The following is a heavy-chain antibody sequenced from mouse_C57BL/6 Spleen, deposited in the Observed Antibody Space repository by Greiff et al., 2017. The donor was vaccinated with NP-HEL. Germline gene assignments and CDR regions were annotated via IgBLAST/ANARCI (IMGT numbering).Heavy chain of an antibody. CDR2: ISDGGSYT. J-gene: IGHJ1*03. CDR1: GFTFSSYA. V-gene: IGHV5-4*01. Sequence: EVKLMESGGGLVKPGGSLKLSCAASGFTFSSYAMSWVRQTPEKRLEWVATISDGGSYTYYQDNVQGRFTISRDNAKNNLYLQMSHLKSEDTAMYYCAREVLRKYFDVWGTGTTVTVSS. CDR3: AREVLRKYFDV. D-gene: IGHD1-1*01.